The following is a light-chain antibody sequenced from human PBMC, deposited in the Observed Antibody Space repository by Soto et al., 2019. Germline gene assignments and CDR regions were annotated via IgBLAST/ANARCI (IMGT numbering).Light chain of an antibody. V-gene: IGKV4-1*01. CDR3: QQYYETPRT. J-gene: IGKJ3*01. Sequence: DIVLTEFPDCLAVSLGERATINCNSSQSVLYSSNKKNYLAWYQQKPGQPPSLLIYSASTRESGVPDRFSGSGSGTDFTLTIGSLQAEDVAVYYCQQYYETPRTFGPGTKGDIK. CDR1: QSVLYSSNKKNY. CDR2: SAS.